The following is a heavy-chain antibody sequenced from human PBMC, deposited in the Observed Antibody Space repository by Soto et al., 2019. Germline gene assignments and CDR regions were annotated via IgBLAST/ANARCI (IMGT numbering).Heavy chain of an antibody. CDR1: GCSISDDY. CDR3: ARGRHWLDY. Sequence: PSDTLSLTCTVSGCSISDDYWSWIRQPPGKGLEWIGYIYYTRSTNYNPSLKSRVTISVDTSKNHFTLILSSVTAADTAVYYCARGRHWLDYWGPGFLVTVSS. V-gene: IGHV4-59*07. D-gene: IGHD6-19*01. CDR2: IYYTRST. J-gene: IGHJ4*02.